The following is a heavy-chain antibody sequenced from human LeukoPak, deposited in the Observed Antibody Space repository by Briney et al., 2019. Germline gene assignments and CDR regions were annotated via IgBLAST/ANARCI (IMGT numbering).Heavy chain of an antibody. V-gene: IGHV4-34*01. CDR2: INHSGST. CDR1: GGSFSGYY. CDR3: ARGRNDILTSYYTPYYYYGMDV. D-gene: IGHD3-9*01. Sequence: SETLSLTCAVYGGSFSGYYWSWIRQPPGKGLEWIGEINHSGSTNYNPSLKSRVTISVDTSKNQFSLKLSSVTAADTAVYYCARGRNDILTSYYTPYYYYGMDVWGQGTTVTVSS. J-gene: IGHJ6*02.